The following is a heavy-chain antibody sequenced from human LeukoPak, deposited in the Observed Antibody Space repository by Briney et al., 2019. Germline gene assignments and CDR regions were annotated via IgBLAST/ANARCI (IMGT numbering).Heavy chain of an antibody. CDR1: GASISSGGYY. D-gene: IGHD3-22*01. V-gene: IGHV4-31*03. J-gene: IGHJ4*02. CDR3: ARDRGYFDSSLGYFDY. CDR2: IYYSGST. Sequence: SQTLSLTCTVSGASISSGGYYWSWIRQHPKKGLELIGYIYYSGSTYYNPSLKSRLTISVDKFKNQFSLKLSSVTAADTAVYYCARDRGYFDSSLGYFDYWGQGTLVTVSS.